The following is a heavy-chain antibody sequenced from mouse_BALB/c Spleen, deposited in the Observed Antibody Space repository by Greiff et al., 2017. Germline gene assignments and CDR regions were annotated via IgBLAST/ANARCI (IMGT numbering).Heavy chain of an antibody. CDR3: TRWGLWLRKGFDY. CDR1: GYSFTSYW. Sequence: EVKLVESGTVLARPGASVKMSCKASGYSFTSYWMHWVKQRPGQGLEWIGAIYPGNSDTSYNQKFKGKAKLTAVTSASTAYMELSSLTNEDSAVYYCTRWGLWLRKGFDYWGQGTTLTVSS. CDR2: IYPGNSDT. J-gene: IGHJ2*01. V-gene: IGHV1-5*01. D-gene: IGHD2-2*01.